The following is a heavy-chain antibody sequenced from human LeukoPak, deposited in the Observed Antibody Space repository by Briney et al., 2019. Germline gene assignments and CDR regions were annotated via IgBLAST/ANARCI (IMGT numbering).Heavy chain of an antibody. CDR2: AFYRSRWYN. J-gene: IGHJ4*02. Sequence: SQTLSLTCAISGDSVSNNNTAWNWIRQSPSRGLEWLGRAFYRSRWYNDYALSVKSRITVTTDTSKNQFSLQLSSVTPEDTAVYYCAREVYSGYDLFSDYWGQGTLVTVSS. V-gene: IGHV6-1*01. D-gene: IGHD5-12*01. CDR3: AREVYSGYDLFSDY. CDR1: GDSVSNNNTA.